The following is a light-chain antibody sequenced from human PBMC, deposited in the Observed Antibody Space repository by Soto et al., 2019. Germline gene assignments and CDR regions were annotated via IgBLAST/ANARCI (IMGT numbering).Light chain of an antibody. CDR1: QRVGSSS. J-gene: IGKJ4*01. CDR3: QQFGTSPA. Sequence: EIVLTQSPATLSLSPGERATLSCRASQRVGSSSLAWYQQRPGQAPRLLIYGVSTRATGIPDRFSGSGSGTDFTLTISRLESEDFAVYFCQQFGTSPAFGGGTKVEIK. CDR2: GVS. V-gene: IGKV3-20*01.